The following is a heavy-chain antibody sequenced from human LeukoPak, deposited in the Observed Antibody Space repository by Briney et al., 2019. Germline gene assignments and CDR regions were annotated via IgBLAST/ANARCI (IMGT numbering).Heavy chain of an antibody. V-gene: IGHV3-48*03. D-gene: IGHD2-21*01. J-gene: IGHJ1*01. CDR2: ISSSGSTK. Sequence: GGSLRLSCAASGFTFSSYEMNWVRQAPGKGLEWVSYISSSGSTKYYADSVNGRFTVSRDNSRNTLFLQMNNLRAEDTALYFCASAREYCGSAECYEYFQHWGQGTLVIVSS. CDR3: ASAREYCGSAECYEYFQH. CDR1: GFTFSSYE.